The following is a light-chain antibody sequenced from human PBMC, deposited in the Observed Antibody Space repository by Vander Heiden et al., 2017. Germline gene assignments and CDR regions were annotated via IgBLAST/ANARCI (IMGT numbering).Light chain of an antibody. CDR3: QSYDSSLSGSV. CDR2: RNN. V-gene: IGLV1-40*01. Sequence: QSALTQPPSVSGAPGQRVTLSCPGSSSNIGAGYDVNWYRQLPGIAPKLLIYRNNNRPSGVPDRFSGSKSATSASLAITGLQAEDEADYYCQSYDSSLSGSVFGGGTKLTVL. CDR1: SSNIGAGYD. J-gene: IGLJ3*02.